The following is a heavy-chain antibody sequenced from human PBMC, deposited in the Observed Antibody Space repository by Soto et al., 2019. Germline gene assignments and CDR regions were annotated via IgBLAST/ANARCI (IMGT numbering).Heavy chain of an antibody. J-gene: IGHJ5*02. CDR1: GFAFSTYA. D-gene: IGHD5-12*01. Sequence: PGGSLRLSCAASGFAFSTYAMTWVRQAPGKGLEWVAGISVSGDKAYYADSVKGRFTISRDNSKDTLYPQMNSLRAEDTAVYYCAKWAPRRGYSGNDRGNWFDPWGQGTLVTVSS. CDR2: ISVSGDKA. CDR3: AKWAPRRGYSGNDRGNWFDP. V-gene: IGHV3-23*01.